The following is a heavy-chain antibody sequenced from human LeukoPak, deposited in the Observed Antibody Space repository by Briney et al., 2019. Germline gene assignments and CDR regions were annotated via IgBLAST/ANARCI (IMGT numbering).Heavy chain of an antibody. CDR3: ARADGTDY. J-gene: IGHJ4*02. CDR1: GGSFSGYY. CDR2: INHSGST. Sequence: SETLSLTCAVYGGSFSGYYWSWIRQPPGKGLEWIGEINHSGSTNYNPSLKSRVTISVDTSENQFSLKLSSVTAADTAVYYCARADGTDYWGQGTLVTVSS. V-gene: IGHV4-34*01.